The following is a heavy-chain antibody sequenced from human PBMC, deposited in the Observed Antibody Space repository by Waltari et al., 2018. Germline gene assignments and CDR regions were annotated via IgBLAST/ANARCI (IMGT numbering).Heavy chain of an antibody. V-gene: IGHV3-23*01. CDR2: LSGSGLI. D-gene: IGHD3-10*01. Sequence: EMQLLASGGGLAQPGGSVRVSCAASGFTLTSYTLNWVRQAPGGGVGGLSLLSGSGLIDYADSVKGRFTISRDTSKNTVYLQMDSLRAEDTAVYYCAKDEGNRRAPTFGMDVWGRGTTVIVS. CDR1: GFTLTSYT. J-gene: IGHJ6*02. CDR3: AKDEGNRRAPTFGMDV.